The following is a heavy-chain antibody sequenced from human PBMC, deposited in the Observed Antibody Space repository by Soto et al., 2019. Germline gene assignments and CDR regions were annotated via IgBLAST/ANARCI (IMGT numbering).Heavy chain of an antibody. CDR2: IIPIFGTA. V-gene: IGHV1-69*13. J-gene: IGHJ6*02. CDR1: GGTFSSYA. CDR3: ARRHFWSGKILGTDYYYGMDV. Sequence: ASVKVSCKASGGTFSSYAISWVRQAPGQGLEWMGGIIPIFGTANYAQKFQGRVTITADESTSTAYMELSSLRSEDTAVYYCARRHFWSGKILGTDYYYGMDVWGQGTTVTVSS. D-gene: IGHD3-3*02.